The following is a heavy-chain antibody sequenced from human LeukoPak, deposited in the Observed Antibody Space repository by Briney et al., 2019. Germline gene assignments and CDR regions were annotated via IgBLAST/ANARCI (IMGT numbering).Heavy chain of an antibody. Sequence: SVKVSCKASGGTFSSYAISWVRQAPGQGLEWMGGIIPIFGTANYAQKFQGRVTITADESTSTAYMELSSLRSEDTAVYYCAASGYSSGWSDYWGQGTLVTVSS. J-gene: IGHJ4*02. V-gene: IGHV1-69*01. CDR3: AASGYSSGWSDY. D-gene: IGHD6-19*01. CDR2: IIPIFGTA. CDR1: GGTFSSYA.